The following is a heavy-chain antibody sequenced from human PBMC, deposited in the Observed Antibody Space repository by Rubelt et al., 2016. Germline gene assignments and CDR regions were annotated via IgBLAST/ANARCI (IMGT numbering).Heavy chain of an antibody. CDR2: THDSGET. V-gene: IGHV4-59*08. CDR1: GGSINSYY. D-gene: IGHD2-21*02. Sequence: QVQLQESGPGLAKPSETLSLTCTVSGGSINSYYWSWIRQPPGKGLEWLAYTHDSGETKYNPSLKSRLIISVDTSKNQFALKLGSWTAADTAVYHCASQPPDTAAFDYWGQGVLVTVSS. CDR3: ASQPPDTAAFDY. J-gene: IGHJ4*02.